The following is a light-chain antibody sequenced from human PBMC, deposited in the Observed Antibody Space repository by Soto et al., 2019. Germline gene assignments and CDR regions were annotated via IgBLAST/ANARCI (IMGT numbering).Light chain of an antibody. CDR1: QDITSY. V-gene: IGKV1-33*01. CDR3: QHCDYLPI. J-gene: IGKJ3*01. Sequence: DIQMTQSPSSLSASVGDRVTITCQASQDITSYLNWYQHKPGKAPKLLIYDASILEAGVPPRFSGGGSGTYFTLTISSQQPDDVATYYCQHCDYLPIFGPGTTVDFK. CDR2: DAS.